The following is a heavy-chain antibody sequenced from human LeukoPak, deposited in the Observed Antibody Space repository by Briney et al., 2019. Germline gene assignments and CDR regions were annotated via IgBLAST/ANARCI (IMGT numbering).Heavy chain of an antibody. Sequence: ASVKVSCTASGYTLTSYAMHWVRQAPGQRLEWMGWINAGNGNTKYSQKFQGRVTITRDTSASTAYMELSSLRSEDTAVYYCASSITMVRYFDYWGQGTLVTVSS. D-gene: IGHD3-10*01. CDR3: ASSITMVRYFDY. CDR2: INAGNGNT. J-gene: IGHJ4*02. V-gene: IGHV1-3*01. CDR1: GYTLTSYA.